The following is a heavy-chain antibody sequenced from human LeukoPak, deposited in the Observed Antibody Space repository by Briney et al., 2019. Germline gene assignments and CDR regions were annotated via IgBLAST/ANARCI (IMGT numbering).Heavy chain of an antibody. J-gene: IGHJ5*02. V-gene: IGHV4-34*01. Sequence: SETLSLTCAVYGGSFSGYYWSWIRQPPGKGLEWIGEINHSGSTNYNPSLKSRVTISVDTSKNQFSLKLSSVTAADTAVYYCARLDIVVVPAARTLYGWFDPWGQGTLVTVSS. D-gene: IGHD2-2*03. CDR1: GGSFSGYY. CDR2: INHSGST. CDR3: ARLDIVVVPAARTLYGWFDP.